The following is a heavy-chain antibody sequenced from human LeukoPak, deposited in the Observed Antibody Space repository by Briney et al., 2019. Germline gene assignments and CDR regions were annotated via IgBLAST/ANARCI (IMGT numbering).Heavy chain of an antibody. D-gene: IGHD3-10*01. V-gene: IGHV1-69*04. CDR2: IIPILGIA. CDR3: ARDVLYGSGRGAFDI. Sequence: GSSVKVSCKASGGTFSSYAISWVRQAPGQGLEWMGRIIPILGIANYAQKFQGRVTITADKSTSTAYMELSSLRSEDTAVYYCARDVLYGSGRGAFDIWGQGTLVTVSS. J-gene: IGHJ4*02. CDR1: GGTFSSYA.